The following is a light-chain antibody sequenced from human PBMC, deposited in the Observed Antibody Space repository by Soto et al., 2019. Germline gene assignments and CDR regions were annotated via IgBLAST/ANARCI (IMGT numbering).Light chain of an antibody. J-gene: IGKJ1*01. Sequence: DIQMTQSPSTLSTSVGDRVTIACRASQSIGDWLAWLQQKPGKGPKLLIYDVSTLESGVPSRFSGSGSGTEFTLTISSLQPDDFATYYCQQHNSSPRTFGQGTKVDIK. CDR3: QQHNSSPRT. CDR1: QSIGDW. V-gene: IGKV1-5*01. CDR2: DVS.